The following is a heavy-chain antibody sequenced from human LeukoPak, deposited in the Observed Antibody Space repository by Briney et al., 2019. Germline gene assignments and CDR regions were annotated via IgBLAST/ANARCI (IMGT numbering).Heavy chain of an antibody. CDR3: AKHIGYSSGHGHDGFDI. V-gene: IGHV3-23*01. Sequence: GGSLRLSCAASGFTFSSYAMSWVRQAPGKGLEWVSASGSGGNTYYADSVKGRFSISRDTSKNTLHLQMSSLRAEDTAIYYCAKHIGYSSGHGHDGFDIWGQGTMVTVSS. D-gene: IGHD2-15*01. CDR1: GFTFSSYA. J-gene: IGHJ3*02. CDR2: SGSGGNT.